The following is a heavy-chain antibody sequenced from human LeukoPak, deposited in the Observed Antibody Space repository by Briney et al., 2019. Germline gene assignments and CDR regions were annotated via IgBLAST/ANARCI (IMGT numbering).Heavy chain of an antibody. Sequence: SSETLSLTCAVYGGSFSGYYWSWIRQPPGKGLEWIGEINHSGSTNYNPSLKSRVSMSVDTSKNQFSLKLSSVTAADTAVYYCARRGSHFGSGSYVYWGQGTLVTVSS. J-gene: IGHJ4*02. CDR3: ARRGSHFGSGSYVY. D-gene: IGHD3-10*01. CDR1: GGSFSGYY. CDR2: INHSGST. V-gene: IGHV4-34*01.